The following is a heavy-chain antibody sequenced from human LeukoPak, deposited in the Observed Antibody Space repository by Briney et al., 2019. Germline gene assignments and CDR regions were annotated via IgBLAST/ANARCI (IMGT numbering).Heavy chain of an antibody. CDR1: GFTFSSYS. CDR2: ISSSSSYI. D-gene: IGHD6-19*01. J-gene: IGHJ3*02. Sequence: GGSLRLSCAASGFTFSSYSMNWVRQAPGKGLEWVSSISSSSSYIYYADSVKGRFTISRDNAKNSLYLQMNSLRAEDTAVYYCARDKGSGWFDAFDIWGQGTMVPSLQ. V-gene: IGHV3-21*01. CDR3: ARDKGSGWFDAFDI.